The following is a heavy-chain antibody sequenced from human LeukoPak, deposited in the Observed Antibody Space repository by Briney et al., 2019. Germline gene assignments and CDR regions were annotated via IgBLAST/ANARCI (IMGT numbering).Heavy chain of an antibody. CDR2: IHYTGDT. J-gene: IGHJ4*02. Sequence: PSETLSLTCRVSGGSISSYYWSWIRQPPGKGLEWIGYIHYTGDTNYNPSLKSRVTISVDTSKNQFSLKLSSVTAADTAVYYCARWYSSSWCLDYWGQGTLVTVSS. D-gene: IGHD6-13*01. CDR1: GGSISSYY. CDR3: ARWYSSSWCLDY. V-gene: IGHV4-59*12.